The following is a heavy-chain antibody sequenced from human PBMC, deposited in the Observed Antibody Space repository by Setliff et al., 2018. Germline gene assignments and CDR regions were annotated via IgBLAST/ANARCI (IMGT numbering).Heavy chain of an antibody. V-gene: IGHV1-18*04. Sequence: ASVKVSCKASGYSFTSYGITWVRQAPGQGLEWMGWISPYNGDTRFQQKFQGRVTVTTDTPTSTGYLELWSLTSDDTAVYYCARSPPNRGSGSGWYGDFWGQGTPVTVSS. CDR3: ARSPPNRGSGSGWYGDF. D-gene: IGHD6-19*01. CDR2: ISPYNGDT. CDR1: GYSFTSYG. J-gene: IGHJ4*02.